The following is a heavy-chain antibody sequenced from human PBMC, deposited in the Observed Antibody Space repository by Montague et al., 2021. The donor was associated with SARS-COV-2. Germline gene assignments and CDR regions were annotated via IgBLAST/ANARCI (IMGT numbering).Heavy chain of an antibody. V-gene: IGHV4-39*01. D-gene: IGHD3-10*01. CDR3: ARPLNLYYYGSGSYSSWFDP. CDR1: GGSISSSSYY. CDR2: IYYSGST. J-gene: IGHJ5*02. Sequence: SETLSLTCTVSGGSISSSSYYWGWIRQPPGKGLEWIGSIYYSGSTYYNPSLKSRVTISVDTSKNLFSLKLSSVTAAATAVYYCARPLNLYYYGSGSYSSWFDPWGQGTLVTVSS.